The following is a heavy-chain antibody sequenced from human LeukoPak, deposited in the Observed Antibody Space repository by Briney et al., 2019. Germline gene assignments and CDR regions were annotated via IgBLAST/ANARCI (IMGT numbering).Heavy chain of an antibody. V-gene: IGHV1-18*01. CDR3: ARDFGESYYGGGDY. D-gene: IGHD1-26*01. J-gene: IGHJ4*02. Sequence: ASMKVSCKASGYTFNSFGISWVRQAPGQGLEWMGWISAYNDNLNYAQRFQGRVTMTTDTSTSTAFLELRSLRSDDTAVYYCARDFGESYYGGGDYWGQGTLVTVSS. CDR2: ISAYNDNL. CDR1: GYTFNSFG.